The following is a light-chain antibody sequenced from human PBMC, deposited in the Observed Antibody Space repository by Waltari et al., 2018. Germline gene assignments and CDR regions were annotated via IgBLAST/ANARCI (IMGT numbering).Light chain of an antibody. J-gene: IGLJ7*01. V-gene: IGLV1-51*02. Sequence: QSVLTQPPSVSAAPGQRVTIPCSGGSSNIGNNYVSWYRQFPGTAPKLLSYEKTERPSGIPCRFSGSKSGTSATLDITGLQAGDEADYYCGTWDSSLSGAVFGGGTHLTVL. CDR3: GTWDSSLSGAV. CDR2: EKT. CDR1: SSNIGNNY.